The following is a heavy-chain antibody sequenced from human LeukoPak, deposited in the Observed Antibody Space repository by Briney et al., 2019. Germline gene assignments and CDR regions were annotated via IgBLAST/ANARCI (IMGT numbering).Heavy chain of an antibody. CDR1: GYTFTSYY. CDR3: ARALPPYCSGGSCLGASEDNWFDP. J-gene: IGHJ5*02. CDR2: INPSGGST. Sequence: GASVKVSCKASGYTFTSYYMHWVRQAPGQGLEWTGIINPSGGSTSYAQKFQGRVTMTRDMSTSTVYMELSSLRSEDTAVYYCARALPPYCSGGSCLGASEDNWFDPWGQGTLVTVSS. V-gene: IGHV1-46*01. D-gene: IGHD2-15*01.